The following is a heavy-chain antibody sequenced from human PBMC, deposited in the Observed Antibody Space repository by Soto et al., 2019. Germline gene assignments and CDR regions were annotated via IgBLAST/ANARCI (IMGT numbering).Heavy chain of an antibody. D-gene: IGHD3-16*01. V-gene: IGHV1-46*01. J-gene: IGHJ4*02. CDR2: ITPTGEAT. Sequence: HVHLVQSGAEVKKPGASVKVSCKASGYTFTRYSMHCGRQAPGQGLEWMGVITPTGEATYYAQKFQGRLTMTWDTSTSAVHMELSSLRSEDTAVYYCVRDWGGYYFDYWGQGTLVTFSS. CDR3: VRDWGGYYFDY. CDR1: GYTFTRYS.